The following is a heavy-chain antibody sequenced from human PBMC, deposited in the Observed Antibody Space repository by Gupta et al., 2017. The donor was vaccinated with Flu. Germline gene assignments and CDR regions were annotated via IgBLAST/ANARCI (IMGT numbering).Heavy chain of an antibody. Sequence: QHPGKGLEWIGYIYYSGSTYYNPSLKSRVTISVDTSKNQFSLKLSSVTAADTAVYYCARWCMPPYYYYGMDVWGQGTTVTVSS. J-gene: IGHJ6*02. V-gene: IGHV4-31*02. D-gene: IGHD2-8*01. CDR2: IYYSGST. CDR3: ARWCMPPYYYYGMDV.